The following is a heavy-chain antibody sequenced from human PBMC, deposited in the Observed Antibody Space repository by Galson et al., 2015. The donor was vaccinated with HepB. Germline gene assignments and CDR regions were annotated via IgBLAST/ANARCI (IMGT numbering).Heavy chain of an antibody. CDR2: ISSSSSII. CDR1: GFTFSDYI. J-gene: IGHJ6*02. CDR3: ARVGCTNGVCYFPYYGMDV. D-gene: IGHD2-8*01. Sequence: SLRLSCAASGFTFSDYIMSWVRQAPGKGLERVSDISSSSSIIDYADSVRGRFTISRDNAKNSVYLQMNSLRVEDTAVYYCARVGCTNGVCYFPYYGMDVWGQGTTVIVSS. V-gene: IGHV3-48*01.